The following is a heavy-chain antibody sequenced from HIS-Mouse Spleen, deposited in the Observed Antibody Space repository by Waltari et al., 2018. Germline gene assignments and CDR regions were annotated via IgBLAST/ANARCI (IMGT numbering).Heavy chain of an antibody. CDR2: IKQDGSEK. Sequence: EVQLVESGGGLVSPGGSLGLSCASSEFTFRSYWMSWVRKAPGKGLEWVANIKQDGSEKYYVDSVKGRFTISRDNAKNSLYLQMNSLRAEDTAVYYCARGTGTTRPFDYWGQGTLVTVSS. CDR1: EFTFRSYW. J-gene: IGHJ4*02. V-gene: IGHV3-7*01. D-gene: IGHD1-7*01. CDR3: ARGTGTTRPFDY.